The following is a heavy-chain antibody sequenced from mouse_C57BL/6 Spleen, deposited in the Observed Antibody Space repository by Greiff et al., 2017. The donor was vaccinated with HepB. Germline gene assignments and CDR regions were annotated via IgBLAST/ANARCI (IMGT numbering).Heavy chain of an antibody. CDR1: GFNIKDDY. D-gene: IGHD1-1*01. Sequence: EVQGVESGAELVRPGASVKLSCTASGFNIKDDYMHWVKQRPEQGLEWIGWIDPENGDTEYASKFQGKATITADTSSNTAYLQLSSLTSEDTAVYYCTTLSSSFDYWGQGTTLTVSS. CDR3: TTLSSSFDY. CDR2: IDPENGDT. J-gene: IGHJ2*01. V-gene: IGHV14-4*01.